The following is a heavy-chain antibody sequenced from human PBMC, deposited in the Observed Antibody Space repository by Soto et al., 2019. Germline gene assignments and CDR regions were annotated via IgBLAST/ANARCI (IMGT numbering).Heavy chain of an antibody. CDR1: GYTFTSYD. CDR3: ARTLYGANVDY. J-gene: IGHJ4*02. CDR2: MNPNSGNT. D-gene: IGHD4-17*01. Sequence: QVQLVQSGAEVKKPGASVKVSCKASGYTFTSYDINWVRQATGQGLEWMGWMNPNSGNTGYAQKFQGRVTLTRTTSISTAYRELSSLRSADTAVYYSARTLYGANVDYCGQGTLVTVSS. V-gene: IGHV1-8*01.